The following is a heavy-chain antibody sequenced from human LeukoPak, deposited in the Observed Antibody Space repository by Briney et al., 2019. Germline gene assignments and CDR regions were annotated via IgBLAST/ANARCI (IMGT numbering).Heavy chain of an antibody. J-gene: IGHJ4*02. D-gene: IGHD6-19*01. CDR3: AAGIAVAGTADY. CDR1: GYTFTSYY. Sequence: ASVKVSCKASGYTFTSYYMQWVRQARGQRLEWIGWIVVGSGNTNYAQKFQERVTITRDMSTSTAYMELSSLRSEDTAVYYCAAGIAVAGTADYWGQGTLVTVSS. CDR2: IVVGSGNT. V-gene: IGHV1-58*02.